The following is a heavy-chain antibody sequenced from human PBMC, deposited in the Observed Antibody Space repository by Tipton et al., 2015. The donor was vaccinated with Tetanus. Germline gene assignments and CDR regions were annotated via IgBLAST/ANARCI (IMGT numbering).Heavy chain of an antibody. V-gene: IGHV4-30-4*01. D-gene: IGHD3-22*01. J-gene: IGHJ4*02. CDR3: AREGYYFDGSSYYYYFDS. CDR1: GDSISSGDYY. Sequence: LRLSCTVSGDSISSGDYYWSWIRQPPGKGLEWIGYIYNSGSTYYNPSPKSRITISVDTSKSQFSLNLSSVTAADTAVYYCAREGYYFDGSSYYYYFDSWGQGTLVTVSS. CDR2: IYNSGST.